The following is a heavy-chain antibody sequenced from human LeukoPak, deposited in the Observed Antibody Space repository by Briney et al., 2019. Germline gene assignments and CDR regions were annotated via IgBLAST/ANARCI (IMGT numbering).Heavy chain of an antibody. CDR1: GFTFSSYA. CDR2: ISYDGSNK. CDR3: ARDLGYQLLSLDY. D-gene: IGHD2-2*01. V-gene: IGHV3-30-3*01. J-gene: IGHJ4*02. Sequence: GGSLRLSCAASGFTFSSYAMHWVRQAPGKGLEWVAVISYDGSNKYYADSVKGRFTISRDNSKNTLYLQMNSLRAEDTAVYYCARDLGYQLLSLDYWGQGTLVTVSS.